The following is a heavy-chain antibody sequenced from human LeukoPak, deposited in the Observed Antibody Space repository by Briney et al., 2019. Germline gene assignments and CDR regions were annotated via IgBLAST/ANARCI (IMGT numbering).Heavy chain of an antibody. D-gene: IGHD3-10*01. J-gene: IGHJ6*03. Sequence: SETLSLTCTVSNYSITNNYYWGWLRQPPAKGLELIGSIYYSGSTYYNPSLKSRVTISVDTSKNQFSLKLSSVTAADTAVYYCARQCSTSDYGSGSYYIYYYYYYMDVWGKGTTVTISS. V-gene: IGHV4-39*01. CDR2: IYYSGST. CDR3: ARQCSTSDYGSGSYYIYYYYYYMDV. CDR1: NYSITNNYY.